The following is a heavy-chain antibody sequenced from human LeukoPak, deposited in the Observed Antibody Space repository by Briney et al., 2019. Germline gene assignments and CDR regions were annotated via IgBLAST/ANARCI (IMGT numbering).Heavy chain of an antibody. CDR1: GFTFSSYS. CDR3: ARDTKYAFDN. D-gene: IGHD2-2*01. J-gene: IGHJ4*02. CDR2: IGISSGNT. Sequence: GGSLRLSCAASGFTFSSYSMNWVRQAPGKGLEWISYIGISSGNTKYTDSVKGRFTISGDKAKNSVYLQMNSLRVEDTAVYYCARDTKYAFDNWGQGTLVTVSS. V-gene: IGHV3-48*01.